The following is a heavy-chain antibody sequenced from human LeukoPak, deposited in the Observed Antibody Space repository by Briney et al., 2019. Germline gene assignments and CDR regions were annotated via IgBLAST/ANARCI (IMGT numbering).Heavy chain of an antibody. V-gene: IGHV3-53*01. Sequence: GGSLRLSCAASGFTVSSNYMNWVRQAPGKGLEWVSVIYGGGNIYYADSVKGRFTISRDNSKNTLYLQMNSLRAEDTAVYYCAKGPHYDILTGYYSWGQGTLVTVSS. J-gene: IGHJ4*02. CDR2: IYGGGNI. CDR3: AKGPHYDILTGYYS. D-gene: IGHD3-9*01. CDR1: GFTVSSNY.